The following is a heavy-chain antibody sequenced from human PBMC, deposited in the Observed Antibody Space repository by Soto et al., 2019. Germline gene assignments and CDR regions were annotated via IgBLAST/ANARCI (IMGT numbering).Heavy chain of an antibody. J-gene: IGHJ6*02. CDR2: LYYSGFT. V-gene: IGHV4-39*01. Sequence: SLSLTCAVSGASISTSTYYWGWIRQPPGKGLEWIGSLYYSGFTYYNPSLKSRVTISVDTSKNQFSLKLSSVTAADTAVYYCAGEFSYSSFHYFGMDVWGQRTAVTVSS. D-gene: IGHD6-6*01. CDR3: AGEFSYSSFHYFGMDV. CDR1: GASISTSTYY.